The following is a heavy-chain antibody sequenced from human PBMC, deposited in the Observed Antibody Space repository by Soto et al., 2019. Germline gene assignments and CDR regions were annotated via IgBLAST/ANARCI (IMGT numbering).Heavy chain of an antibody. CDR3: ARHLSAGPSGYELTEFGY. CDR1: GGSISSSFHY. J-gene: IGHJ4*02. Sequence: QLQLQESGPGLVKPSETLSLTCTVSGGSISSSFHYWGWIRQPPGKVLEWIGSIYYSGSTYYNPSLTSRVTISVDISKNQFSLKASSVTAADTAVYYCARHLSAGPSGYELTEFGYWGQGTLVTASS. D-gene: IGHD5-12*01. V-gene: IGHV4-39*01. CDR2: IYYSGST.